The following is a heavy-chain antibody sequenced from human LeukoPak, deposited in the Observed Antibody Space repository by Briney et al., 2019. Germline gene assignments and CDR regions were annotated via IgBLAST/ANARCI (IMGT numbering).Heavy chain of an antibody. CDR2: ITSSGSGT. Sequence: PGRSLRLSCAASGFTFSNYAMHWARQAPGKGLEWVSSITSSGSGTYYADSVKGRFTISRDNSKSTLYLQMNSLRADDTAIYYCAQGGTYWGQGTLVTVSS. J-gene: IGHJ4*02. CDR3: AQGGTY. CDR1: GFTFSNYA. V-gene: IGHV3-23*05.